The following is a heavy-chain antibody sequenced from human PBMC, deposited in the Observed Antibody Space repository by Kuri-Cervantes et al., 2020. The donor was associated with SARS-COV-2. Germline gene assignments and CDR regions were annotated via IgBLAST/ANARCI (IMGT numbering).Heavy chain of an antibody. D-gene: IGHD4-17*01. J-gene: IGHJ6*03. CDR3: ATNDYGVSYMDV. V-gene: IGHV3-53*01. CDR2: IYSCGST. CDR1: GFTVSSNY. Sequence: GGSLRLSCAASGFTVSSNYMSWARQAPGKGLEWVSVIYSCGSTYYADSVKGRFTISRDNSMNTLYLQMNSLRAEDTAVYYCATNDYGVSYMDVWGKGTTVTVSS.